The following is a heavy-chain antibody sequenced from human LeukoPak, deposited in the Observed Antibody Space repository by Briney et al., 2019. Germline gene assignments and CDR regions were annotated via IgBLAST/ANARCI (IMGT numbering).Heavy chain of an antibody. J-gene: IGHJ4*02. CDR2: VHHTGST. CDR3: ARLGYCSSASCYPDY. Sequence: PSETLSLTCTVSGSSITGSYYWGWIRQPPGKGLEWIGSVHHTGSTSYNPSLKSRATTSVDTSKGLLSLQLRFVTAADTAVYYCARLGYCSSASCYPDYWGQGTLVTVSS. D-gene: IGHD2-2*01. V-gene: IGHV4-38-2*02. CDR1: GSSITGSYY.